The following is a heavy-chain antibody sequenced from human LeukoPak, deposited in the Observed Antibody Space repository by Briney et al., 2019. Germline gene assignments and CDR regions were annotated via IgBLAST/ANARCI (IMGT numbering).Heavy chain of an antibody. D-gene: IGHD3-9*01. J-gene: IGHJ4*02. CDR1: GYTFTSYD. Sequence: SVKVSCKASGYTFTSYDISWVRQAPGQGLEWMGGIIPIFGTANYAQKFQGRVAITADKSTSTAYMELSSLRSEDTAVYYCASGFSDYDILTAGYWGQGTLVTVSS. CDR3: ASGFSDYDILTAGY. CDR2: IIPIFGTA. V-gene: IGHV1-69*06.